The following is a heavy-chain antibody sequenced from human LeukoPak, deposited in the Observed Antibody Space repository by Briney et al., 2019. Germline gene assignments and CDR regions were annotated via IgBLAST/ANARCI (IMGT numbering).Heavy chain of an antibody. D-gene: IGHD5-18*01. CDR2: ISSSGSTI. V-gene: IGHV3-48*03. J-gene: IGHJ4*02. CDR3: ARVHYNTAMVDIDY. CDR1: GFTFSSYE. Sequence: PGGSLRLSCAASGFTFSSYEMHWVRQVPGKGLEWISYISSSGSTIYYADSVKGRFTISRDNGKNSLYLQMNSLRAEDTAVYYCARVHYNTAMVDIDYWGQGTLVTVSS.